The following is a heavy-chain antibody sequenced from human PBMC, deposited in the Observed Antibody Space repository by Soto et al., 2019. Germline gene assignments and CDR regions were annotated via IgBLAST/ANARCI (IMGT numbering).Heavy chain of an antibody. J-gene: IGHJ6*02. V-gene: IGHV3-30-3*01. D-gene: IGHD3-10*02. CDR2: ISYDGNKK. Sequence: QVHLVESGGGVVQPGRSLRLSCAASGFTFSSYTMHWVRQAPGKGLECVAIISYDGNKKYYADSVKGRFTISRDNSKNTLFLQMDSLRTEDTAVYYCARDYVSFTYCFYGMDVWGQGTTVTVSS. CDR3: ARDYVSFTYCFYGMDV. CDR1: GFTFSSYT.